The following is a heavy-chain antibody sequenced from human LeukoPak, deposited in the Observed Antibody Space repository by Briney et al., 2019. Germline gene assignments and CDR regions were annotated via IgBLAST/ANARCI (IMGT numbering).Heavy chain of an antibody. CDR3: ARPQSRINDAFDI. D-gene: IGHD1-14*01. Sequence: PGGSLRLSCAASGFTFSSYWMSWVRQAPGKGLEWVANIKQDGSEKYYVDSVKGRFTISRDNSMNTLYLQMNSLRAEDTAVYYCARPQSRINDAFDIWGQGTMVTVSS. J-gene: IGHJ3*02. CDR1: GFTFSSYW. CDR2: IKQDGSEK. V-gene: IGHV3-7*05.